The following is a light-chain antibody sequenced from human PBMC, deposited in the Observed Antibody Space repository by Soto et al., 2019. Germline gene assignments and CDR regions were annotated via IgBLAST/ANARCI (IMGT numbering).Light chain of an antibody. CDR3: QQHFTTPRT. Sequence: DIVMTQSPDSLAVSLGERATINCKSSQSILYSSNNKNSLVWYQQRPGQPPKVLIYWGSAREFGVPDRFSGSGSGTDFTLTISSLQAEDVAVYYCQQHFTTPRTFGQGTKVEIK. CDR1: QSILYSSNNKNS. V-gene: IGKV4-1*01. J-gene: IGKJ1*01. CDR2: WGS.